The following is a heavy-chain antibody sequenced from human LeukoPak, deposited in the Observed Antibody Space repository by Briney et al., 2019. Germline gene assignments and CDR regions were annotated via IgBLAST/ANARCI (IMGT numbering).Heavy chain of an antibody. CDR2: IKQDGSEK. Sequence: PGGSLRLSCVASGFTASSYWMSWVRQAPGKGLEWVANIKQDGSEKYYVDSVRGRFTISRDNAENSLYLQMNSLRAEDTAVYYCARTWMYSNYFRGQGTLVTVSS. D-gene: IGHD4-11*01. CDR3: ARTWMYSNYF. J-gene: IGHJ4*02. V-gene: IGHV3-7*03. CDR1: GFTASSYW.